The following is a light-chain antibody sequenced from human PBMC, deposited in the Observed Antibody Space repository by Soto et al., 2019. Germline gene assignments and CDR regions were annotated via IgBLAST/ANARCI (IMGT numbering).Light chain of an antibody. V-gene: IGKV3-20*01. Sequence: LSQSAVAVSLSPGERATLSCRASQIVSSSYLAWYQQKPGQAPRLLIYGASSRATGIPDRFSGSGSGTDFTLTISRLEPEDFAVYSCQQYMPFGQRTKVDVK. CDR2: GAS. J-gene: IGKJ1*01. CDR1: QIVSSSY. CDR3: QQYMP.